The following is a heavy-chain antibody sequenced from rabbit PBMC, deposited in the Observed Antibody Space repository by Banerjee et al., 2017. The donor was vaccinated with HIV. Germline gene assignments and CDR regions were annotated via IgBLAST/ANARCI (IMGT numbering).Heavy chain of an antibody. CDR3: ARDLAGVIGWNFNL. CDR2: IYGGSSGST. V-gene: IGHV1S40*01. CDR1: GFSFSSVYW. Sequence: QSLEESGGDLVKPGASLTLTCTASGFSFSSVYWIYWVRQAPGKGLEWIGTIYGGSSGSTYYASWAKGRFTISKTSSTTVTLQMTSLTAADTATYFCARDLAGVIGWNFNLWGPGTLVTVS. D-gene: IGHD4-1*01. J-gene: IGHJ4*01.